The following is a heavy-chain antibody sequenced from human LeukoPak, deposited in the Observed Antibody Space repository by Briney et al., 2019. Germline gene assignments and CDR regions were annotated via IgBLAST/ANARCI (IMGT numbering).Heavy chain of an antibody. CDR2: ISGYNGNT. Sequence: GASVTVSFKASGYTFTIYAISWVRQAPGQGLEWMGWISGYNGNTKYAQKVQGRVTMTTDTSTSTAYMELRSLRSDDTAVYYCARGYSYGSDYYYGMDVWGQGTTVTVSS. D-gene: IGHD5-18*01. CDR3: ARGYSYGSDYYYGMDV. J-gene: IGHJ6*02. V-gene: IGHV1-18*01. CDR1: GYTFTIYA.